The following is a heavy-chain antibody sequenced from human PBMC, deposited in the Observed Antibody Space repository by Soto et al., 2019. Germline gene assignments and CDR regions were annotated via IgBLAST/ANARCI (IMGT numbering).Heavy chain of an antibody. D-gene: IGHD3-3*01. CDR3: AKDIYDFWSGYYPYYFDY. CDR2: ISWNSGSI. CDR1: GFTFDDYA. J-gene: IGHJ4*02. V-gene: IGHV3-9*01. Sequence: PGGSLSLSCASSGFTFDDYAMHWVRQAPGKGLEWVSGISWNSGSIGYADSVKGRFTISRGNAKNSLYLQMNSPRAEDTALYYCAKDIYDFWSGYYPYYFDYWGQGTLVTVSS.